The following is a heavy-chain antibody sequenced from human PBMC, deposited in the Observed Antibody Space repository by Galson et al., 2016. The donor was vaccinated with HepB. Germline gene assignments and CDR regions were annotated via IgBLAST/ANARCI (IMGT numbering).Heavy chain of an antibody. J-gene: IGHJ5*02. CDR1: GGSIRSGGYY. D-gene: IGHD5-18*01. V-gene: IGHV4-31*03. CDR3: ARDVDTASNWFDP. Sequence: TLSLTCTVSGGSIRSGGYYWSWIRQHPGKGLEWIGYIYYSRSTYYNPSLKSRVTISVDTSKNQFSLRLSSVTAADTAVYYCARDVDTASNWFDPWGQGILVTVSS. CDR2: IYYSRST.